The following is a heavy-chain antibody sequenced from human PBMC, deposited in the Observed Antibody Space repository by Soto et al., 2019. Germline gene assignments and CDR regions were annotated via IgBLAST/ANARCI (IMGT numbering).Heavy chain of an antibody. CDR3: TRAGGGTDYFHH. D-gene: IGHD3-10*01. J-gene: IGHJ1*01. V-gene: IGHV1-69*12. CDR2: IVPIFGAA. Sequence: QVQLVQSGAEVKKPGSSVKVACNASGCTFRSYTISWVRQAPGQGLEWMGGIVPIFGAANYAQNFQRRVTISADESTSPAYMELSSLRSEDTAVYSCTRAGGGTDYFHHWCQATLFTVSS. CDR1: GCTFRSYT.